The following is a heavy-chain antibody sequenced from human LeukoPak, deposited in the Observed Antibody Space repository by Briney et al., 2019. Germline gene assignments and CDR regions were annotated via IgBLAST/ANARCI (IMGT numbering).Heavy chain of an antibody. J-gene: IGHJ4*02. CDR1: GNYW. V-gene: IGHV3-74*01. D-gene: IGHD2/OR15-2a*01. Sequence: GGSLRLSCAASGNYWMHWVRQAQGKGLVWVSHINGDGSWTTYADSVKGRFTISKDNAKDTVYLQMNNLRAEDTAVYYCVSFYETYWGRGTLVTVSS. CDR2: INGDGSWT. CDR3: VSFYETY.